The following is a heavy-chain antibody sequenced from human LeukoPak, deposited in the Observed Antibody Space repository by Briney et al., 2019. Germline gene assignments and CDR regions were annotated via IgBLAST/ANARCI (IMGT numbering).Heavy chain of an antibody. J-gene: IGHJ4*02. Sequence: PGGSLRLSCAASGFTFSSYWMYWVRQDPGKGLVWVSRINNDGSITNYADSVKGRFTISRDNAKTTLYLQMNSLRAEDTAVYYCARDGASHEQFDCWGQGTLVTVSS. CDR1: GFTFSSYW. V-gene: IGHV3-74*01. CDR3: ARDGASHEQFDC. CDR2: INNDGSIT. D-gene: IGHD3-16*01.